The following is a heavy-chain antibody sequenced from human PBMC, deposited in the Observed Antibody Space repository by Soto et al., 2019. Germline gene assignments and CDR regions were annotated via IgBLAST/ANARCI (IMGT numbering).Heavy chain of an antibody. D-gene: IGHD5-12*01. V-gene: IGHV3-30*03. Sequence: QVQLVESGGGVVQPGRSLRLSCAASGFTFSSYGMHWVRQAPGKGLEWVAVISYDGSNKYYADSVKGRFTISRDNSKNTLYLQMNSLRAEDTAVYYCAGGYNYYYYYGMDVWGQGTTVTVSS. J-gene: IGHJ6*02. CDR2: ISYDGSNK. CDR1: GFTFSSYG. CDR3: AGGYNYYYYYGMDV.